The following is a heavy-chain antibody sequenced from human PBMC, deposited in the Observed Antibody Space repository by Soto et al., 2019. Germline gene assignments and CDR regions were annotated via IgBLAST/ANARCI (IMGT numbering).Heavy chain of an antibody. V-gene: IGHV3-74*01. Sequence: GGSLRLSCAASGFTFSSYWMHWVRQAPGKGLVWVSRINSDGSSTSYADSVKGRFTISRDNAKNTLYLQMNSLRAEDTAVYYCARVLLQRTDFWSGYASYYYYGMDVWGQGTTVTVSS. CDR1: GFTFSSYW. D-gene: IGHD3-3*01. J-gene: IGHJ6*02. CDR2: INSDGSST. CDR3: ARVLLQRTDFWSGYASYYYYGMDV.